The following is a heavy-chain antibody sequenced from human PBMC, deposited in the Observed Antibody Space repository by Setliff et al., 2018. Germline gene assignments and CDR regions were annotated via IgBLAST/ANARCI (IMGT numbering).Heavy chain of an antibody. CDR1: GYSFTSYW. V-gene: IGHV5-51*01. CDR2: IYPGDSDT. Sequence: GESLKISCKGSGYSFTSYWIGWVRQMPGKGLEWMGIIYPGDSDTRYSPSFQGQVTISADNSISTAYLQWSSLKASDTAMYYCARRRYYDSSGYYYFDYWGQGTLVTVSS. CDR3: ARRRYYDSSGYYYFDY. D-gene: IGHD3-22*01. J-gene: IGHJ4*02.